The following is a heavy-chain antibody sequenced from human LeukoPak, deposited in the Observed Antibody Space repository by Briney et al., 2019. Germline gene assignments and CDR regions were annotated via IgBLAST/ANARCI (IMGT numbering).Heavy chain of an antibody. CDR2: IIPIFGTA. V-gene: IGHV1-69*05. Sequence: SVKVSCKASGGTFSSYAISWVRQAPGQGLEWMGRIIPIFGTANYAQKFQGRVTITTDESTSTAYMELSSLRSEDTAVYYCAMPHRYDSSGYCLFDYWGQGTLVTVSS. D-gene: IGHD3-22*01. CDR3: AMPHRYDSSGYCLFDY. J-gene: IGHJ4*02. CDR1: GGTFSSYA.